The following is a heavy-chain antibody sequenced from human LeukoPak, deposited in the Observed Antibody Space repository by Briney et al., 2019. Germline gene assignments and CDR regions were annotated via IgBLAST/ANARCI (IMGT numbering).Heavy chain of an antibody. V-gene: IGHV3-30*18. CDR2: MSNSGENT. Sequence: GGSLRLSCAASGFAFSSYSMQWVRQTPGKGLEWVGIMSNSGENTSYGEAVKGRFTISRDNSQNTLYLQMNSLRPEDTAVYYCAKGGASVTRYVDYWGQGTLVTVSS. D-gene: IGHD4-17*01. CDR3: AKGGASVTRYVDY. CDR1: GFAFSSYS. J-gene: IGHJ4*02.